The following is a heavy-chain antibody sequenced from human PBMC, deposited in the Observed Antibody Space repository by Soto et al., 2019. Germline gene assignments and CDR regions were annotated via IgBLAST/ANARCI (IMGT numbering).Heavy chain of an antibody. Sequence: QVQLVQSGAEVKKPGSSVKVSCKASGGSFSGQAVSWVRQAPGQGLEWMGGIIPIFRTTNYARKFQGRLTITADESTSTASMELTSLRSEDTAIYSCASVPYWGQGTLVTVSS. CDR3: ASVPY. V-gene: IGHV1-69*01. CDR1: GGSFSGQA. CDR2: IIPIFRTT. J-gene: IGHJ4*02.